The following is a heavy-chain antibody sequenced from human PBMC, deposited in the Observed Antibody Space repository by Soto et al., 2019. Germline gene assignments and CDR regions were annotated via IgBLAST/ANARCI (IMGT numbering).Heavy chain of an antibody. CDR3: ASQDEYNSGMDV. CDR1: GFTFSSYE. V-gene: IGHV3-48*03. CDR2: ISSIGSTI. J-gene: IGHJ6*02. D-gene: IGHD2-15*01. Sequence: PGGALRVSCVASGFTFSSYEMNWVRQAPGKGLEGVSYISSIGSTIYYADAVKGRFTISRDNANNSLYLQMNSLRAEDTDVCYCASQDEYNSGMDVWGQGAAVAVSS.